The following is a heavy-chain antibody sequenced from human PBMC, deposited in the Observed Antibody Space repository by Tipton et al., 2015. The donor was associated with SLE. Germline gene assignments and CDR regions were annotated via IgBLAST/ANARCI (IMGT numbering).Heavy chain of an antibody. CDR3: ARGGGSYYDY. CDR1: GGSISGYY. J-gene: IGHJ4*02. Sequence: LRLSCTVSGGSISGYYWSWVRQPAGKGLEWIGRIYTSASTIYNPSLQSRVTLSSDTPKNQFSLRVRSVTAADTAVYYCARGGGSYYDYWGQGTLVTVSS. V-gene: IGHV4-4*07. D-gene: IGHD1-26*01. CDR2: IYTSAST.